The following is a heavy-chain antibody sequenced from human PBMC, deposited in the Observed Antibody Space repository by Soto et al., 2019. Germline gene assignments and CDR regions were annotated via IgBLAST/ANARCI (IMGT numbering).Heavy chain of an antibody. CDR1: GGTFSSYA. CDR2: IIPIFGTA. V-gene: IGHV1-69*13. D-gene: IGHD3-10*01. CDR3: ASRWFGGSPAFAFDI. Sequence: SVKVSCKASGGTFSSYAISWVRQAPGQGLEWMGGIIPIFGTANYAQKLQGRVTITAEESTSTAYMELSSLRSEDTAVYYCASRWFGGSPAFAFDIWGQGTMVT. J-gene: IGHJ3*02.